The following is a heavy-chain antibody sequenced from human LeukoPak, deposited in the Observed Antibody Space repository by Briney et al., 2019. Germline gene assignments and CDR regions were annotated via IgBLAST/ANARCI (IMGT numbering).Heavy chain of an antibody. Sequence: GGSLRLSCTTSGFSFSGYWMHWVRQAPGKGLVWVSYISSSSSTIYYADSVKGRFTISRDNAKNSLYLQMNSLRAEDTAVYYCARAFGDSSGYYYGYWGQGTLVTVSS. CDR1: GFSFSGYW. CDR3: ARAFGDSSGYYYGY. J-gene: IGHJ4*02. D-gene: IGHD3-22*01. CDR2: ISSSSSTI. V-gene: IGHV3-48*01.